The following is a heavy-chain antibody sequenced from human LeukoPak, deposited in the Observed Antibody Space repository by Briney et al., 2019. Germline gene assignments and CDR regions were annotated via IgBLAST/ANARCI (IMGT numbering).Heavy chain of an antibody. V-gene: IGHV3-23*01. CDR2: ISGSGGNT. D-gene: IGHD2-21*01. J-gene: IGHJ1*01. CDR3: AKGSTPWVTEYFQH. Sequence: PGGSLRLSCTASGFIFSTSSMSWVRQAPGKGLEWVAAISGSGGNTYYADFVKGRLTISRDTYQNTLYLDVRSLRAEDTAVYYCAKGSTPWVTEYFQHWGQGSLVTVSS. CDR1: GFIFSTSS.